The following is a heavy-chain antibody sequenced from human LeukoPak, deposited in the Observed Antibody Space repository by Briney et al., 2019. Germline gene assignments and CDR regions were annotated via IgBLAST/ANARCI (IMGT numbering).Heavy chain of an antibody. V-gene: IGHV4-39*01. CDR1: GGSISRSSSY. CDR2: IYYSGST. D-gene: IGHD3-22*01. J-gene: IGHJ4*02. CDR3: ARPDGESSGYYN. Sequence: SETLSLTCSVSGGSISRSSSYWGWIRQPPGKGLEWIGNIYYSGSTYYNPSLKSRVTISVDTSKNQFSLKLSSVTAADTAVYYCARPDGESSGYYNWGQGTLVTVSS.